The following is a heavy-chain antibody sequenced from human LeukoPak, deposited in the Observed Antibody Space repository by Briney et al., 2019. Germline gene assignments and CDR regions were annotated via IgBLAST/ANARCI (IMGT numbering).Heavy chain of an antibody. J-gene: IGHJ4*02. V-gene: IGHV7-4-1*02. Sequence: RASVKVSCKASGYTFTSYSMNWVRQAPGQGLEWMVWIDTNTGNPTYAQGFTGRLVFSLDTSVSTAYLQISSLKAEDTAVYYCAREWVAAADLKSYYFDYWGRGTLVTVSS. CDR3: AREWVAAADLKSYYFDY. CDR2: IDTNTGNP. CDR1: GYTFTSYS. D-gene: IGHD6-13*01.